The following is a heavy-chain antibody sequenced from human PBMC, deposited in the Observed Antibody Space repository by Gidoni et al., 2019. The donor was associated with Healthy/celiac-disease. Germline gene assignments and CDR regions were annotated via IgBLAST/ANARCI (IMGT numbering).Heavy chain of an antibody. J-gene: IGHJ6*02. V-gene: IGHV3-9*01. Sequence: EVKLVESGGGLVQPGRYLILSFAASGFTLHDYAMHWVRQAPGKGLEWVSGISVNSGSIGYADSVKGRFTISRDNAKNSLYLQMNSLRAEDTALYYCAKDLGGITAYYGMDVWGQGTTVTVSS. CDR2: ISVNSGSI. CDR1: GFTLHDYA. D-gene: IGHD3-10*01. CDR3: AKDLGGITAYYGMDV.